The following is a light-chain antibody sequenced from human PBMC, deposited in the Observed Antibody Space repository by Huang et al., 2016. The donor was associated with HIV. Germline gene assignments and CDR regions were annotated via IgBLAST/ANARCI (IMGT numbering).Light chain of an antibody. J-gene: IGKJ2*01. Sequence: EIVLTQSPATLSLSPGDRATLSCRASQSVENYLAWYQQKPGQPPRLRIYDASIRATRIPTRFSGSGSGTDFTLTISSLEPDDFAVYYCQQRSKWPPVYTFGQGTKLEIK. CDR1: QSVENY. CDR3: QQRSKWPPVYT. CDR2: DAS. V-gene: IGKV3-11*01.